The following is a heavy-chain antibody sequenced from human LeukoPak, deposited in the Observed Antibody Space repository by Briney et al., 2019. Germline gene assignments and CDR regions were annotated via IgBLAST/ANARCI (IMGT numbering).Heavy chain of an antibody. CDR1: GFTFSSYS. Sequence: GGSLRLSCAASGFTFSSYSMNWVRQAPGKGLEWVSSISSSSSYIYYADSVKGRFTISRDNAKNSLYLQMNSLRAEDTAVYYCARAMAAAAGFDYWAREPWSPSPQ. D-gene: IGHD6-13*01. V-gene: IGHV3-21*01. CDR2: ISSSSSYI. J-gene: IGHJ4*02. CDR3: ARAMAAAAGFDY.